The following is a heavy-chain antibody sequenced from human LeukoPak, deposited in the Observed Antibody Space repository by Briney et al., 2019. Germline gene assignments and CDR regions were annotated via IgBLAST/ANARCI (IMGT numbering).Heavy chain of an antibody. V-gene: IGHV3-23*01. CDR2: ISGSGTST. CDR3: AKESGSYQLYYFDY. D-gene: IGHD1-26*01. J-gene: IGHJ4*02. Sequence: GGSLSLSCAASGFTFSSYAMSWVRQAPGKGLEWVSGISGSGTSTYYADSVKGRFTISRDNSKNTLHLQMNSLRAEDTAVYYCAKESGSYQLYYFDYWGQGTLVTVSS. CDR1: GFTFSSYA.